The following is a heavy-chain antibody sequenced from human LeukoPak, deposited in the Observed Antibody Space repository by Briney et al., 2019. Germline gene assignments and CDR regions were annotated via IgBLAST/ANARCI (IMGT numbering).Heavy chain of an antibody. CDR1: GESFSIYY. CDR2: INHGGRT. J-gene: IGHJ1*01. CDR3: ARWAGRGFQH. Sequence: SETLSLTCAAYGESFSIYYYSWIRQSPGKGLEWIGEINHGGRTKYNPSLKSRVAISVDTSKNQFSLKLSSVTAADTAVYYCARWAGRGFQHWGQGTLVTVSS. V-gene: IGHV4-34*10. D-gene: IGHD3-10*01.